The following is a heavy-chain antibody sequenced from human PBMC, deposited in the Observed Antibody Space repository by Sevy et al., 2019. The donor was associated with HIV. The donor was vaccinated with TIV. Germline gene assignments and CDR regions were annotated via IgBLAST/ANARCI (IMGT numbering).Heavy chain of an antibody. J-gene: IGHJ5*02. V-gene: IGHV1-24*01. CDR3: ATDLYGTFFLRT. CDR2: FDHEHRKT. D-gene: IGHD2-8*01. CDR1: GYSLSELP. Sequence: ASVKVSCKVSGYSLSELPMHWVRQAPGKGLEWMGGFDHEHRKTVYSQNFQGRVTMTEDTSTNTAYMELSSLRSEDTAIYYCATDLYGTFFLRTWGQGTLVTVSS.